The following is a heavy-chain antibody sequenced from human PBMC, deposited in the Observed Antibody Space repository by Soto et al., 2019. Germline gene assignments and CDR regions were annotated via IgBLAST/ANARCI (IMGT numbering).Heavy chain of an antibody. Sequence: QLVESGGGSVQPGGSLRLSCAAAGLRFRGFSMAWVRQAPGKGQEWVAYIGVGSSPIYYADSVQGRFTVSRDDARNSLSLQMDGLRDEDTAIYYCSGSRDGFGWGQGTLVTVS. D-gene: IGHD3-10*01. V-gene: IGHV3-48*02. J-gene: IGHJ4*02. CDR2: IGVGSSPI. CDR3: SGSRDGFG. CDR1: GLRFRGFS.